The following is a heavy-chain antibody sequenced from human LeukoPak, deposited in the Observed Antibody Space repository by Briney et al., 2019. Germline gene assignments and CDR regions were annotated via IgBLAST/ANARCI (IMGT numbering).Heavy chain of an antibody. D-gene: IGHD6-13*01. V-gene: IGHV3-64D*06. CDR2: LSADGNSK. Sequence: QAGGSLRLSCSASGFTLSNYAMHWVRQSPGKGLEYVSALSADGNSKFYAESVKGRFTISRDSPNNTLHLQMSSLRPEDTAVYYCVRKGWVSGAIDYWGQGTLVTVSS. CDR1: GFTLSNYA. CDR3: VRKGWVSGAIDY. J-gene: IGHJ4*02.